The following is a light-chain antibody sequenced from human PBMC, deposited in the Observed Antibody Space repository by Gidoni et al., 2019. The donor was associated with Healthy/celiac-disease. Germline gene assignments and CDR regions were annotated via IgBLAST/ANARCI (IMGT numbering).Light chain of an antibody. Sequence: SSVPPQPLSVSRAPGQTARITCGGNNIGSRTVHWYQQKPGQAPVLVVYDDGDRPSGIPERFSGSNSGNTATLTISSVEAGDEADYYCQVWDSSSDHYVFGTGTKVTVL. CDR3: QVWDSSSDHYV. CDR1: NIGSRT. J-gene: IGLJ1*01. V-gene: IGLV3-21*02. CDR2: DDG.